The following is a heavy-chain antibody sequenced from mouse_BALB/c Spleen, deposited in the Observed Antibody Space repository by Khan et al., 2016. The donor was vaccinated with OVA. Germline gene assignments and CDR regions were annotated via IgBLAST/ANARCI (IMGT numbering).Heavy chain of an antibody. D-gene: IGHD1-2*01. J-gene: IGHJ2*01. CDR2: ISYSGST. Sequence: EVKLLESGPGLVKPSQSLSLTCTVTGYSITSGYGWNWIRHFPGNKLEWMGYISYSGSTNYTPSLKSRISITRDTSKNQFFLQLNSVTTEDTATYYCARTARIKYWGQGTTLTVSS. CDR3: ARTARIKY. V-gene: IGHV3-2*02. CDR1: GYSITSGYG.